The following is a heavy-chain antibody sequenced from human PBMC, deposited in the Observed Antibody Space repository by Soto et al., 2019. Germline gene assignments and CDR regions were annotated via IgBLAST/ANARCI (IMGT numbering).Heavy chain of an antibody. V-gene: IGHV4-4*07. D-gene: IGHD5-12*01. Sequence: SETLSLTCTVSCGSINTFYWSWVRQPAGKGLEWIGRIFSSGSTSFNPSRESRVAMSVETSKNHFSLNLSSVTAADMAVYYCAREGSYSAYNFAHGIQLWSFDFWGQGALVTVSS. CDR1: CGSINTFY. CDR2: IFSSGST. J-gene: IGHJ4*02. CDR3: AREGSYSAYNFAHGIQLWSFDF.